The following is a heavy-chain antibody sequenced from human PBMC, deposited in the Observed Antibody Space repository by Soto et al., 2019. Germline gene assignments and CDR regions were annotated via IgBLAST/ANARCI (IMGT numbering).Heavy chain of an antibody. CDR1: GFIYSIYA. CDR3: AKEIAVAVATPPEY. J-gene: IGHJ4*02. D-gene: IGHD5-12*01. V-gene: IGHV3-23*01. CDR2: ISGSGGET. Sequence: EVQLFQSGGGLVQPGGSLRLSCTASGFIYSIYAMAWVRQAPGKGLEWVSAISGSGGETYYADSVKGRFTISRDNSKNTVYLQMTNLRAEDTAVYYCAKEIAVAVATPPEYWGQGTLVTVSS.